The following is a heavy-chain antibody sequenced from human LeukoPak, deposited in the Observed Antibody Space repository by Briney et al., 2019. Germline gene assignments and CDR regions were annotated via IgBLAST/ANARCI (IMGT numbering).Heavy chain of an antibody. CDR1: GYTFTGYH. CDR3: ARDQGSLTRSWYTGY. CDR2: INPYSGDT. J-gene: IGHJ4*02. V-gene: IGHV1-2*06. Sequence: GASVKVSCKASGYTFTGYHIHWGRQAPGQGLEWMGRINPYSGDTNFAQKFQGRVTMTRDTSITTAYMDLSSLTPDATAVYFCARDQGSLTRSWYTGYWGQGTQVTVSS. D-gene: IGHD6-13*01.